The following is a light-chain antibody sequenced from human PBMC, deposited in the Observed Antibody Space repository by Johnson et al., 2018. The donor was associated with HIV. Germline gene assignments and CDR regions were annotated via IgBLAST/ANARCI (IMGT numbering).Light chain of an antibody. V-gene: IGLV1-51*01. CDR3: GTGDSSLSAYV. CDR1: SSNIGRNY. J-gene: IGLJ1*01. CDR2: DNN. Sequence: QSVLTQPPSVSAAPGQKVTISCSGSSSNIGRNYVSWYQQLPGTAPKLLIFDNNKRPSGIPDRFSASKSGTSATLGITGIQTGDEADYYCGTGDSSLSAYVFGTGTKVTVL.